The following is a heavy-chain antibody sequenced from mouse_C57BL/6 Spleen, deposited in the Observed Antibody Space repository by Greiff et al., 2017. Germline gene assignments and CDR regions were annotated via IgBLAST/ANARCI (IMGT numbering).Heavy chain of an antibody. CDR2: IDPENGDT. CDR3: TTGGSSLYYYAMDY. Sequence: VQLQQSGAELVRPGASVKLSCTASGFNIKDDYMHWVKQRPEQGLEWIGWIDPENGDTEYASKFQGKATITADTSSNTAYLQLSSLTSEDTAVYYCTTGGSSLYYYAMDYWGQGTSLTVSS. CDR1: GFNIKDDY. V-gene: IGHV14-4*01. D-gene: IGHD1-1*01. J-gene: IGHJ4*01.